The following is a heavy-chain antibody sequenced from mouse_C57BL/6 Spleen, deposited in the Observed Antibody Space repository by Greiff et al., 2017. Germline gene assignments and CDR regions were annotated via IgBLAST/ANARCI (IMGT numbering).Heavy chain of an antibody. Sequence: EVQVVESGAELVRPGASVKLSCTASGFNIKDDYMHWVKQRPEQGLEWIGWIDPENGDTEYASKFQGKATITADTSSNTAYLQLSSLTSEDTAVYYCTTGIHYAMDYWGQGTSVTVSS. CDR3: TTGIHYAMDY. J-gene: IGHJ4*01. CDR2: IDPENGDT. V-gene: IGHV14-4*01. CDR1: GFNIKDDY.